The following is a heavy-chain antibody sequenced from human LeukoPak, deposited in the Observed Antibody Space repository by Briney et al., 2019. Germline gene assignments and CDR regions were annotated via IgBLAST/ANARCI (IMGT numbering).Heavy chain of an antibody. V-gene: IGHV3-30*03. CDR2: ISYDGSNK. Sequence: PGGSLRLSCAASGFTSSSYGMHWVRQAPGKGLEWVAVISYDGSNKYYADSVKGRFTISRDNSKNTLYPQMNSLRAEDTAVYYCARGMTMVTTASAFDIWGQGTMVTVSS. CDR3: ARGMTMVTTASAFDI. D-gene: IGHD4-17*01. CDR1: GFTSSSYG. J-gene: IGHJ3*02.